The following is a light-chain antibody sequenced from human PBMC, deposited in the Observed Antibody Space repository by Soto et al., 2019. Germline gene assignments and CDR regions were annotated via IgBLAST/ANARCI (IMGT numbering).Light chain of an antibody. CDR3: QQRKSYPLT. Sequence: DIQLTQSPSFLSASVGDRVTITCRASQDINTYLAWYQQKPGKAPKLLIFAASTLQNGVPSRFSGNGSGTEFTVTITSLQPEDFEAYYCQQRKSYPLTFGQGTRLEIK. CDR2: AAS. CDR1: QDINTY. J-gene: IGKJ5*01. V-gene: IGKV1-9*01.